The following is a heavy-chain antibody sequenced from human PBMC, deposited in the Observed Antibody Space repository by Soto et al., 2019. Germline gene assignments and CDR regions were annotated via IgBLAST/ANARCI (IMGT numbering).Heavy chain of an antibody. CDR3: ARATFIRKGYYDATDYYYFDY. D-gene: IGHD3-22*01. CDR2: IYYSGST. J-gene: IGHJ4*02. CDR1: VDSISSGGFS. V-gene: IGHV4-30-2*06. Sequence: TLSLTCAVSVDSISSGGFSWSWILQSPGKGLELIGYIYYSGSTYYNPSLKSRVTISVDRSKNEFSLRLSSVTAADTAVYYCARATFIRKGYYDATDYYYFDYWGQGTLVTVSS.